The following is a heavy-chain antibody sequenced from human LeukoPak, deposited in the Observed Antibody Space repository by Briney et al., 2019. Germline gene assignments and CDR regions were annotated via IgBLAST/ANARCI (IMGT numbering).Heavy chain of an antibody. V-gene: IGHV4-39*01. Sequence: PSETLSLTCSVSGGSISSSNYYWGWIRQPPGKGLEWIGNLYYSGSTYYYPSFKSRATISVDTSKNQFSLKLTSVTAADTAVYYCASDRSSWNPGAPYWGQGTLVTVSS. D-gene: IGHD6-13*01. CDR1: GGSISSSNYY. CDR3: ASDRSSWNPGAPY. CDR2: LYYSGST. J-gene: IGHJ4*02.